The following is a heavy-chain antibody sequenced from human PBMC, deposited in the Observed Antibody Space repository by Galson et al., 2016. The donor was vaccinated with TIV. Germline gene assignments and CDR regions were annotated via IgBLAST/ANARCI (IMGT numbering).Heavy chain of an antibody. D-gene: IGHD5-18*01. J-gene: IGHJ6*02. CDR1: GGTFSSFV. CDR3: AKCRNTAMDTYYYYYGLDV. CDR2: IIPLFGEA. Sequence: SVKVSCKASGGTFSSFVVTWVRQAPGQGLEWMGGIIPLFGEAHYAQKFQGRVTISAGESTSTVYMELSGLRSGDTAMYYCAKCRNTAMDTYYYYYGLDVWGQGTTVTVSS. V-gene: IGHV1-69*13.